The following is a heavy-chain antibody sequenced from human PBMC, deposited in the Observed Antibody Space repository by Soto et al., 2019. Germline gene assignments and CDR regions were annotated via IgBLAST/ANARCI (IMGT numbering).Heavy chain of an antibody. Sequence: GESLKISCKGSWYSFAGYWITWVRQRPGKGLEWMGRIDPSDSQTYYSPSFRGHVTISVTKSITTAFLQWSSLRASDTAMYYCARQIYDTVTGTTSTYYFDCWGQGTRVTVSS. J-gene: IGHJ4*02. CDR2: IDPSDSQT. V-gene: IGHV5-10-1*01. CDR3: ARQIYDTVTGTTSTYYFDC. D-gene: IGHD4-4*01. CDR1: WYSFAGYW.